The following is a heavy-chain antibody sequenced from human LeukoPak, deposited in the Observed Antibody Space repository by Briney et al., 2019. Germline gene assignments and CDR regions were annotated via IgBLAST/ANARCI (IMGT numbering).Heavy chain of an antibody. D-gene: IGHD2-8*01. CDR1: GFTFSSYS. V-gene: IGHV3-21*01. CDR3: ARGVLTNLGY. CDR2: ISSSSSYI. Sequence: GGSLRLSCAASGFTFSSYSMNWVRQAPGKGLEWVSSISSSSSYIYYADSVRGRFTISRDNAKNSLYLQMNSLRAEDTAVYYCARGVLTNLGYWGQGTLVTVSS. J-gene: IGHJ4*02.